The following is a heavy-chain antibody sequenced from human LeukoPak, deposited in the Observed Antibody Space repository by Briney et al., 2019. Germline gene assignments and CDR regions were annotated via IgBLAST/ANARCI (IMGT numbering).Heavy chain of an antibody. Sequence: GASVKVSCEASGYTFTSYGISWVRQAPGQGLEWMGWISAYNGNTNYAQKLQGRVTMTTDTSTSTAYMELRSLRSDDTAVYYCASQRHYYDSSGLELDYWGQGTLVTVSS. V-gene: IGHV1-18*01. CDR3: ASQRHYYDSSGLELDY. D-gene: IGHD3-22*01. CDR1: GYTFTSYG. J-gene: IGHJ4*02. CDR2: ISAYNGNT.